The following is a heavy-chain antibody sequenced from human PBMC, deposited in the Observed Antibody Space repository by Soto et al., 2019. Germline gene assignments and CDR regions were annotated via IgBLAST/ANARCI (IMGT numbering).Heavy chain of an antibody. V-gene: IGHV3-30*18. Sequence: QVQLVESGGGVVQPGRSLRLSCAASGFIFINYGMHWVRQAPGKGLEWLAVISYDGTIQYYVDSVKGRFTISRDNSNNTLFLQMNSLRPEDTAVYFCAKSRQGSSWYEGDYWGQGTLVTVSS. CDR2: ISYDGTIQ. J-gene: IGHJ4*02. CDR3: AKSRQGSSWYEGDY. CDR1: GFIFINYG. D-gene: IGHD6-13*01.